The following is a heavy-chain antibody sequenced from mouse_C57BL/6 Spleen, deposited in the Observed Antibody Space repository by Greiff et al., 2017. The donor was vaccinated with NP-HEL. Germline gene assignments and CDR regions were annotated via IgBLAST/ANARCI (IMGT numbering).Heavy chain of an antibody. J-gene: IGHJ2*01. Sequence: VQLQQSGAELVRPGASVKLSCKASGYTFTDYYINWVKQRPGQGLEWIARIYPGSGNTYYNEKFKGKATLTAEKSSSTAYMQLSSLTSEDSAVYFCARSGGAQYYFDYWGQGTTLTVSS. CDR3: ARSGGAQYYFDY. D-gene: IGHD3-2*02. V-gene: IGHV1-76*01. CDR1: GYTFTDYY. CDR2: IYPGSGNT.